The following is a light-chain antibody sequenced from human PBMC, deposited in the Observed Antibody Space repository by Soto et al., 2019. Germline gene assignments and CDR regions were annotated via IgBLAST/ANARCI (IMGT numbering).Light chain of an antibody. CDR1: SSDVGSYNL. CDR3: CSYAGSSTYVV. Sequence: QSALTQPASVSGSPGQSITISCTGTSSDVGSYNLVSWYQQHPGKAPQLMIFEVSKRPSGVSNSFSGSKSGNTASLTVSGLQAEDEADYYCCSYAGSSTYVVFGGGTQLTGL. V-gene: IGLV2-23*02. CDR2: EVS. J-gene: IGLJ2*01.